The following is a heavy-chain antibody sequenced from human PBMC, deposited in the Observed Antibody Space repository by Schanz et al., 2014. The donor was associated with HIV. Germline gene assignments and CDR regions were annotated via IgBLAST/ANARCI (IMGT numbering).Heavy chain of an antibody. CDR2: ISGGSGST. J-gene: IGHJ6*02. CDR3: AKTSITLGMDA. V-gene: IGHV3-23*01. Sequence: VQLLESGGGLVQPGGSLRLSCAASGLTLSSYGMSWVRQAPGKGLEWVSSISGGSGSTFYADSVKGRFTISRVNSKNTLYLQMNSLRAEDTAIYYCAKTSITLGMDAWGQGTTVTVSS. CDR1: GLTLSSYG. D-gene: IGHD1-20*01.